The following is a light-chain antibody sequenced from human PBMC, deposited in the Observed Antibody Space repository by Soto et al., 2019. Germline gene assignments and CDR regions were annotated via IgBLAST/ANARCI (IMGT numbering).Light chain of an antibody. V-gene: IGLV2-14*03. CDR1: SSDVGAYNY. CDR3: SSYTSSSTRV. J-gene: IGLJ1*01. Sequence: QSVLTQPASVSGSPGQSITISCTGTSSDVGAYNYVSWYQQHPGKAPKLMIYDVSNRPSGVSNRFSGSKSGNTASLTISALQPEDEADYYCSSYTSSSTRVFGTGTKLTVL. CDR2: DVS.